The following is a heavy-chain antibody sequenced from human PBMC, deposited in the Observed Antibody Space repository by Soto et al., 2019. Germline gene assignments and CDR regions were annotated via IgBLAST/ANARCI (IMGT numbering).Heavy chain of an antibody. Sequence: ASETLSLTCTVSGGSISSYYWSWIRQPPGKGLEWIGYIYYSGSTNYNPSLKSRVTISVDTSKNQFSLKLSSVTAADTAVYYCARVYGSIGYYYYGMEVWGQGTTVTVSS. D-gene: IGHD3-10*01. CDR2: IYYSGST. CDR1: GGSISSYY. CDR3: ARVYGSIGYYYYGMEV. V-gene: IGHV4-59*01. J-gene: IGHJ6*02.